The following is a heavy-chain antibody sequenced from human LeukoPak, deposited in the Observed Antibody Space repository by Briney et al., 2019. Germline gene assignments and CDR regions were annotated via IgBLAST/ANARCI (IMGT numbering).Heavy chain of an antibody. Sequence: ASVKVSCKASGYTFTSYGISWVRQAPGQGLEWMAWSSGTGYNMEYAQKFQGRVTMTTDTSTSTAYLELRSLRSDDTAVYYCARSRCSDSTSCYYFFFFDSWGQGSLVTVSS. CDR1: GYTFTSYG. J-gene: IGHJ4*02. CDR2: SSGTGYNM. V-gene: IGHV1-18*01. D-gene: IGHD2-2*01. CDR3: ARSRCSDSTSCYYFFFFDS.